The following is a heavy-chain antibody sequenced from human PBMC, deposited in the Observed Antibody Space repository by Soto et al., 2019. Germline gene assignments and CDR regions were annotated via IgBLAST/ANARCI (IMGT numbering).Heavy chain of an antibody. CDR2: INHSGST. J-gene: IGHJ6*03. CDR3: ARGLRYCSSTSCYSRPYYYYYYMDV. CDR1: GGSFSGYY. V-gene: IGHV4-34*01. Sequence: QVQLQQWGAGLLKPSETLSLTCAVYGGSFSGYYWSWIRQPPGKGLEWIGEINHSGSTNYNPSLKSRVTISVDTSKNQFSLKLSSVTAADTAVYYCARGLRYCSSTSCYSRPYYYYYYMDVWGKGTTVTVSS. D-gene: IGHD2-2*01.